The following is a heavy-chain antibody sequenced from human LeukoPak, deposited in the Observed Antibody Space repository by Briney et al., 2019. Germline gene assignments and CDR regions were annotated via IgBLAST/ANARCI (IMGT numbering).Heavy chain of an antibody. CDR3: ARDTTYSGYVYYYYYGMDV. CDR2: IWYDGSNK. D-gene: IGHD5-12*01. Sequence: GGSLRLSCAASGFTFSSYGMHWVRKAPGKGLGWVAVIWYDGSNKYYADSVKGRFTISRDNSKNTLYLQMNSLRAEDTAVYYCARDTTYSGYVYYYYYGMDVWGQGTTVTVSS. J-gene: IGHJ6*02. V-gene: IGHV3-33*01. CDR1: GFTFSSYG.